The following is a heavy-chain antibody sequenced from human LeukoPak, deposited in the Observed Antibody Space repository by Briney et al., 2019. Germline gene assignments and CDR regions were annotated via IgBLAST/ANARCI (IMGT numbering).Heavy chain of an antibody. J-gene: IGHJ4*02. CDR1: GGSISSNSYY. V-gene: IGHV4-39*01. D-gene: IGHD2-21*02. Sequence: SETLSLTCTVSGGSISSNSYYWGWIPQPPGKGLEWIGSIYYSGSTYYNPSLKRRFTISVDTSKNQFSLKLSSVTAADTAVYYWARLCGGDCLFDYWGQGTLVTVSS. CDR2: IYYSGST. CDR3: ARLCGGDCLFDY.